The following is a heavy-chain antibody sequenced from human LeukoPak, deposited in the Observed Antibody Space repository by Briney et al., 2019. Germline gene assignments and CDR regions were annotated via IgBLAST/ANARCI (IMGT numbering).Heavy chain of an antibody. CDR1: GGSFSGYY. D-gene: IGHD6-6*01. Sequence: PSEALSLTCAVYGGSFSGYYWSWIRQPPGKGLEWIGEINHSGSTNYNPSLKSRVTISVDTSKNQFSLKLSSVTAADTAVYYCARGRLPPRVGQLASRIKFDPWGQGTLVTVSS. V-gene: IGHV4-34*01. J-gene: IGHJ5*02. CDR2: INHSGST. CDR3: ARGRLPPRVGQLASRIKFDP.